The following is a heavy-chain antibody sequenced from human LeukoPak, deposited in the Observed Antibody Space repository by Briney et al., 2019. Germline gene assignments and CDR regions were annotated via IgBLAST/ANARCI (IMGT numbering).Heavy chain of an antibody. CDR2: IYPGDSDT. V-gene: IGHV5-51*01. Sequence: GESLKISCKGSGHSFTTYWIGWVRQMPGKGLEWMGIIYPGDSDTRYSPSFQGQVTISADKSISTAYLQWSSLKASDTAMFYCARVPTAAYYFDYWGQGTLVTVSS. J-gene: IGHJ4*02. D-gene: IGHD6-25*01. CDR3: ARVPTAAYYFDY. CDR1: GHSFTTYW.